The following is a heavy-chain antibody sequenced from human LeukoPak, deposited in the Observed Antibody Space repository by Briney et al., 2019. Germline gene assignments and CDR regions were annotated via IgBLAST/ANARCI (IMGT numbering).Heavy chain of an antibody. Sequence: SETLSLTCTVSGGSISSNYWNWIRQPPGKGLEWIGYISYSGDTNYNPSLKSRVTISADTSKNQFSLKLTSVTAADTAVYYCARSGSGHGEFFQYWGQGTLVTVSS. V-gene: IGHV4-59*01. J-gene: IGHJ1*01. D-gene: IGHD2-15*01. CDR3: ARSGSGHGEFFQY. CDR1: GGSISSNY. CDR2: ISYSGDT.